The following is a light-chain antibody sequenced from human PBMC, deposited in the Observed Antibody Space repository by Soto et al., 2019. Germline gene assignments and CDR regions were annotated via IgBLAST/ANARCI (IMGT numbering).Light chain of an antibody. Sequence: EIVLTQSPGTLSLSPGERATISCRASQSVSVNSLAWYQQKGGQAPRLLIYAASTRATGVPDRFSGTGSGTDFALTISRLETDDSAVYYCQQYGGSPFTFGPGTKVEIK. CDR3: QQYGGSPFT. CDR2: AAS. V-gene: IGKV3-20*01. J-gene: IGKJ3*01. CDR1: QSVSVNS.